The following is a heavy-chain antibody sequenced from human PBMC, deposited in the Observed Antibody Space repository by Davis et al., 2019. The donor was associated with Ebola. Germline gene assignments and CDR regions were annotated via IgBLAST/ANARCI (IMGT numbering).Heavy chain of an antibody. D-gene: IGHD3-3*01. J-gene: IGHJ1*01. CDR2: VYHSGST. CDR1: GGSISSGGYS. Sequence: MPSETLSLTCAVSGGSISSGGYSWSWIRQPPGKGLEWIVSVYHSGSTYDNPSLQSRVTISVDTSKNQFSLNLRSVTAADTAVYYCARGSYYDFWGGYEPPAEYFQHWGQGTLVTVSS. CDR3: ARGSYYDFWGGYEPPAEYFQH. V-gene: IGHV4-39*07.